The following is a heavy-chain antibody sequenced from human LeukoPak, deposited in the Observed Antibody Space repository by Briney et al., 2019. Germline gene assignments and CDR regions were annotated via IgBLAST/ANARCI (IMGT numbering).Heavy chain of an antibody. CDR2: ISYDGSNK. D-gene: IGHD1-20*01. J-gene: IGHJ6*02. CDR3: AGPTGYNWNYYYGMDV. V-gene: IGHV3-30-3*01. CDR1: GFTFGSYA. Sequence: GRSLRLSCAASGFTFGSYAMHWVRQAPGKGLEWVAVISYDGSNKYYADSVKGRFTISRDNSKNTLYLQMNSLRAEDTAVYYCAGPTGYNWNYYYGMDVWGQGTTVTVSS.